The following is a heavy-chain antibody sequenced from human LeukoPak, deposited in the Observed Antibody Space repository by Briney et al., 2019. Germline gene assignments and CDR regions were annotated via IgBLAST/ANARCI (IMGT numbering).Heavy chain of an antibody. CDR2: IYYSGST. CDR1: GGSISSSSYY. J-gene: IGHJ4*02. CDR3: ARALTPGFCSGGTCSYFDF. V-gene: IGHV4-39*07. D-gene: IGHD2-15*01. Sequence: PSETLSLTCTVSGGSISSSSYYWGWIRQPPGKGLEWIGSIYYSGSTYYNPSLKSRVTISVDTSKNQFSLKVSSVTAADTAVYYCARALTPGFCSGGTCSYFDFWGQGTLVTVSS.